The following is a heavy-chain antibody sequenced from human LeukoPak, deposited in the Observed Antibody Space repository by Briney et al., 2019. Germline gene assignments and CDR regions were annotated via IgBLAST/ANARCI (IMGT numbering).Heavy chain of an antibody. V-gene: IGHV4-38-2*01. Sequence: SETLSLTCAVSGYSISSGYYWGWIRQPPGKGLEWIGSIYHSGSTYCNPSLKSRVTISVDTSKNQFSLKLSSVTAADTAVYYCASSLLPYFDYWGQGTLVTVSS. J-gene: IGHJ4*02. D-gene: IGHD2-15*01. CDR3: ASSLLPYFDY. CDR1: GYSISSGYY. CDR2: IYHSGST.